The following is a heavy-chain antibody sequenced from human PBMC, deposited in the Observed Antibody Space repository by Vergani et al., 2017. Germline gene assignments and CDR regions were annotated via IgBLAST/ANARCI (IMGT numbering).Heavy chain of an antibody. Sequence: QVQLQESGPGLVQPSETLSLTCTVSGYSISSGYYWGWIRQPPGKGLEWIGSIYHSGSTYYNPSLKSRVTISVDTSKNQFSLKLSSVTAADTAVYYCARASIAARVYWGQGTLVTVSS. D-gene: IGHD6-6*01. CDR3: ARASIAARVY. V-gene: IGHV4-38-2*02. CDR1: GYSISSGYY. J-gene: IGHJ4*02. CDR2: IYHSGST.